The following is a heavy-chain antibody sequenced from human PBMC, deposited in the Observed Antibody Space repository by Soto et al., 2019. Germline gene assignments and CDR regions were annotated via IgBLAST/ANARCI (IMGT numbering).Heavy chain of an antibody. J-gene: IGHJ6*02. D-gene: IGHD5-12*01. V-gene: IGHV3-33*01. CDR2: IWYDGSNK. CDR1: GFTFSSYG. CDR3: ARETLYPADGSYYYFSGMDV. Sequence: PGESLKISCAASGFTFSSYGMHWVRQAPGKGLEWVAVIWYDGSNKYYADSVKGRFTISRDNSKNTLYLQMNSLRAEDTAVYYCARETLYPADGSYYYFSGMDVWGQGTTVTVSS.